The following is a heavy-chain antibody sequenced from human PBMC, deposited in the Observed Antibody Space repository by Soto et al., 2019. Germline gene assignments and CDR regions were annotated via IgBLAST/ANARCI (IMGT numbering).Heavy chain of an antibody. CDR3: AEGYSSGWYGGGGFDY. D-gene: IGHD6-19*01. Sequence: QLQLQESGPGLVKPSETLSLTCTVSGGSISSSSYYWGWIRQPPGKGLEWIGSIYYSGSTYYNPSLKSRVTISVDTSKNQFSLKLSSVTAADTAVYYCAEGYSSGWYGGGGFDYWGQGTLVTVSS. CDR2: IYYSGST. V-gene: IGHV4-39*01. CDR1: GGSISSSSYY. J-gene: IGHJ4*02.